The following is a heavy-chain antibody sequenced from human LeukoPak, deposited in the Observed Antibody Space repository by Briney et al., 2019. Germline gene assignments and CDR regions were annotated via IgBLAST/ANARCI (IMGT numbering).Heavy chain of an antibody. J-gene: IGHJ4*02. D-gene: IGHD3-10*01. CDR2: INHSGST. CDR1: GGSFSGYY. Sequence: SETLSLTCAVYGGSFSGYYWSWIRQPPGKELEWIGEINHSGSTNYNPSLKSRVTISVDTSKNQFSLKLSSVTAADTAVYYCARSGLWFGDPSGYFDYWGQGTLVTVSS. CDR3: ARSGLWFGDPSGYFDY. V-gene: IGHV4-34*01.